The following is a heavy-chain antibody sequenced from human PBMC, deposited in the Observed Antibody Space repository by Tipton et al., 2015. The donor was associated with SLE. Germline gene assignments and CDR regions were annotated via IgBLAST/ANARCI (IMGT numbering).Heavy chain of an antibody. V-gene: IGHV4-38-2*02. Sequence: TLSLTCTVSGYSISSGYYWGWIRQPPGKGLEWIGSIYHSGSTYYNPSLKSRVTISVDTSKNQFSLKLSSVTAADTAVYYCARSPAGPYCSSTGCPAWFDPWGQGTLVTVSS. J-gene: IGHJ5*02. CDR2: IYHSGST. D-gene: IGHD2-2*01. CDR3: ARSPAGPYCSSTGCPAWFDP. CDR1: GYSISSGYY.